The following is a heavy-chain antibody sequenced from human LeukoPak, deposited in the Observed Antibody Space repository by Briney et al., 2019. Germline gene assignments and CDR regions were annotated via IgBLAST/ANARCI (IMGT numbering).Heavy chain of an antibody. Sequence: SETLSLTCVVSGRSISSNNWWSWVRQPPGKGLEWIGEIYHSGNTNYNPSLESRVTISIDKSKNQFSLKLSSVTAADTAMYYCARDGGGLGYCSNGVCLPSDYWGQGALVTVSS. CDR3: ARDGGGLGYCSNGVCLPSDY. CDR2: IYHSGNT. J-gene: IGHJ4*02. D-gene: IGHD2-8*01. CDR1: GRSISSNNW. V-gene: IGHV4/OR15-8*02.